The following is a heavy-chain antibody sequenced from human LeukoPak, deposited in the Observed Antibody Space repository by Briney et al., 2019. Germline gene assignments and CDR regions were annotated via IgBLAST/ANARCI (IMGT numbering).Heavy chain of an antibody. CDR1: GYTFTGYY. CDR3: ARDLVTMVRGVSY. CDR2: INPNSGGT. V-gene: IGHV1-2*02. J-gene: IGHJ4*02. D-gene: IGHD3-10*01. Sequence: ASVKVSCKASGYTFTGYYMHWVRQAPGQGLEWMGWINPNSGGTNYAQKFQGRVTMTRDMSTSTVYMELSSLRSEDTAVYYCARDLVTMVRGVSYWGQGTLVTVSS.